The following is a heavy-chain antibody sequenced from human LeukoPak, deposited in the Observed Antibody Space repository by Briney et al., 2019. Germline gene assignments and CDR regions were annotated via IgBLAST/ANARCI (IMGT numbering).Heavy chain of an antibody. D-gene: IGHD3-10*01. CDR3: ARAFSGSGSYYSEMLYYYYYMDV. J-gene: IGHJ6*03. Sequence: PSETLSLTCTVSGVSISRYYWSWIRQPAGKGLEWIGRIYTSGSTNYNASLKSRVTMSADTSKNQFSLKLSSVTAADTAVYYCARAFSGSGSYYSEMLYYYYYMDVWGKGTTVTISS. CDR2: IYTSGST. V-gene: IGHV4-4*07. CDR1: GVSISRYY.